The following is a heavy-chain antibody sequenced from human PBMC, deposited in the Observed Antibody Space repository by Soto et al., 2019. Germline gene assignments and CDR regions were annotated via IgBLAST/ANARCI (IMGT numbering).Heavy chain of an antibody. V-gene: IGHV4-61*01. CDR3: ARVWGGAFDI. CDR1: GGTLSSSIW. Sequence: PSEILSLTSVAPGGTLSSSIWCSWIRQPPGKGLEWIGYIYYSGSTNYNPSLKSLVTISVDTSKNQFSLKLSSVTAADTAVYYCARVWGGAFDIWGQGTMVTVSS. J-gene: IGHJ3*02. CDR2: IYYSGST. D-gene: IGHD3-10*01.